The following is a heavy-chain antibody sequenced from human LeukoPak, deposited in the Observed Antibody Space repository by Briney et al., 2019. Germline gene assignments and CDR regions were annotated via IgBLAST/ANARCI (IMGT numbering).Heavy chain of an antibody. J-gene: IGHJ3*02. D-gene: IGHD1-26*01. CDR3: ARESRGSYDVAFDI. V-gene: IGHV3-7*01. Sequence: GGSLRLACAASGFTFSSYWMSWVRQAPGKGLEWVANIKQDGSEKYYVDSVKGRFTISRDNAKNSLYLQMNSLRAEDTAVYYCARESRGSYDVAFDIWGQGTMVTVSS. CDR1: GFTFSSYW. CDR2: IKQDGSEK.